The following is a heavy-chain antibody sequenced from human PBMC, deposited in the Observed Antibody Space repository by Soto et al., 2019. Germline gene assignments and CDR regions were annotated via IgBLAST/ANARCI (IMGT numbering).Heavy chain of an antibody. CDR3: ASAGGYSYGTAPRRSYYYYGMDV. D-gene: IGHD5-18*01. CDR2: IIPIFGTA. CDR1: GGTFSSYA. Sequence: QVQLVQSGAEVKKPGSSVKVSCKASGGTFSSYAISWVRQAPGQGLEWMGGIIPIFGTANYAQKFQGRVTVTADESTSTAYMELSSRRAEDTAVYDGASAGGYSYGTAPRRSYYYYGMDVWGQGTTVTVSS. J-gene: IGHJ6*02. V-gene: IGHV1-69*12.